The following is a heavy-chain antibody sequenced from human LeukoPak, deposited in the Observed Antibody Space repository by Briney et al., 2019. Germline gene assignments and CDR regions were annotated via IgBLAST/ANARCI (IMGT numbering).Heavy chain of an antibody. Sequence: PGGSLSLSCAASGFTFSSNWMSWVRQAPGKGLEWVANVKQDGSETYYVDSVKGRFTISRDNAKNSLFLQMNTLRVEDTAVYYCARAYSYAFEPWGQGTLVTVSS. CDR3: ARAYSYAFEP. CDR1: GFTFSSNW. CDR2: VKQDGSET. D-gene: IGHD5-18*01. J-gene: IGHJ5*02. V-gene: IGHV3-7*04.